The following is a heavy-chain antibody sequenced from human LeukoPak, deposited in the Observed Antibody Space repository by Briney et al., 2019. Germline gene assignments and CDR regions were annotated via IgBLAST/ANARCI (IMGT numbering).Heavy chain of an antibody. V-gene: IGHV3-21*01. CDR2: ISSSSSSI. D-gene: IGHD2-2*01. CDR1: GFSFSIYS. CDR3: ARGPHCSSTSCYVTGAFDV. Sequence: GGSLRLSCAGSGFSFSIYSMNWVRQAPGKGLEWVSSISSSSSSIYYADSLKGRFTISRDNAKDSLYLQMNSLRDEDTAAYYCARGPHCSSTSCYVTGAFDVWGQGTMVTVSS. J-gene: IGHJ3*01.